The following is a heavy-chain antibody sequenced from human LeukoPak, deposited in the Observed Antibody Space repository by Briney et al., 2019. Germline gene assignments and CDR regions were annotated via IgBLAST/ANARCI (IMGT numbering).Heavy chain of an antibody. CDR3: ARDLTTVTTARADY. CDR2: INPNSGGT. CDR1: GYTFTGYY. Sequence: GASVKASCKASGYTFTGYYMHWVRQAPGQGLEWMGWINPNSGGTNYAQKFQGRVTMTRDTSISTAYMELSRLRSDDTAVYYCARDLTTVTTARADYWGQGTLVTVSS. D-gene: IGHD4-17*01. J-gene: IGHJ4*02. V-gene: IGHV1-2*02.